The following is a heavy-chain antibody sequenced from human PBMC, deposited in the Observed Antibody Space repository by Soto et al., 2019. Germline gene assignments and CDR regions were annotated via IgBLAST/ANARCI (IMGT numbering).Heavy chain of an antibody. CDR3: SIGSGSAGTFDM. Sequence: QVHLVHSGAEVKKPVSSVKVSCKAAGGTFSTYTLIWVRQAPGQGLEWMGRIIPMLAVTNSAQRFKGRVNLTADKSTSTAFMELTSLSSADTAVYYCSIGSGSAGTFDMGGQGTMVTVSS. V-gene: IGHV1-69*02. CDR2: IIPMLAVT. J-gene: IGHJ3*02. CDR1: GGTFSTYT. D-gene: IGHD6-13*01.